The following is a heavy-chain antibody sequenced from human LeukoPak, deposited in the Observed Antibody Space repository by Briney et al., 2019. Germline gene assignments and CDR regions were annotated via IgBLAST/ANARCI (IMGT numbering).Heavy chain of an antibody. V-gene: IGHV4-4*02. CDR2: IYHSGSI. Sequence: SETLSLTCAVSGGSISSSNWWSWVRQPPGKGLEWIGEIYHSGSIKYNPSLKSRVTISVDKSKNQFSLKLNSVTAADTAVYYCASRALIAAAPNHDYYYMDVWGEGTTVTVSS. D-gene: IGHD6-13*01. J-gene: IGHJ6*03. CDR3: ASRALIAAAPNHDYYYMDV. CDR1: GGSISSSNW.